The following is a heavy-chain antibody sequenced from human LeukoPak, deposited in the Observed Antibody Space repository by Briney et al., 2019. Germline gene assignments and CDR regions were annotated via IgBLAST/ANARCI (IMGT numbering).Heavy chain of an antibody. Sequence: PETLSLTCAVYGGSFSGYYWSWIRQPPGKGLEWIGEINHRGTTHYNPSLKSRVNISADTSKNQFSLNLDSVTAADTAVYYCARSWAGMYYPFYYFDYWGQGTLVSVSS. J-gene: IGHJ4*02. CDR1: GGSFSGYY. CDR3: ARSWAGMYYPFYYFDY. V-gene: IGHV4-34*01. CDR2: INHRGTT. D-gene: IGHD1-26*01.